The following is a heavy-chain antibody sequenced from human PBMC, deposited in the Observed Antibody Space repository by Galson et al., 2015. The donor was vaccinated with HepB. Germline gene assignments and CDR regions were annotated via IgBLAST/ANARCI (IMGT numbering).Heavy chain of an antibody. CDR1: GFTFSSYG. Sequence: SLRLSCAASGFTFSSYGMHWVRQAPGKGLEWVAVISYDGSNKYYADSVKGRFTISRDNSKNTLYLQMNSLRAEDTAVYYCAKDRYIWDYYYGMDVWGQGTTVTVSS. V-gene: IGHV3-30*18. D-gene: IGHD3-16*01. CDR3: AKDRYIWDYYYGMDV. CDR2: ISYDGSNK. J-gene: IGHJ6*02.